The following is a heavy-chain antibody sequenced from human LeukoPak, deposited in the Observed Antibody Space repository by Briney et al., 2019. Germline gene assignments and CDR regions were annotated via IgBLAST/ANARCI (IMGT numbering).Heavy chain of an antibody. Sequence: SETLSLTCTVSGGSISSYYWSWIRQPPGKGLEWIGYIYYSGSTNYNPSPKSRVTISVDTSKNQFSLKLSSVTAADTAVYYCARDSSGYIFDYWGQGTLVTVSS. V-gene: IGHV4-59*01. J-gene: IGHJ4*02. CDR1: GGSISSYY. CDR2: IYYSGST. CDR3: ARDSSGYIFDY. D-gene: IGHD3-22*01.